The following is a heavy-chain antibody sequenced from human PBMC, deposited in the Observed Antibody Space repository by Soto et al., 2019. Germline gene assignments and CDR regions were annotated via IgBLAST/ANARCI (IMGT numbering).Heavy chain of an antibody. CDR3: ARLEGLATISYYFDS. V-gene: IGHV4-39*01. CDR2: IYYRGNT. D-gene: IGHD3-9*01. CDR1: GDSINSDNYY. J-gene: IGHJ4*02. Sequence: QLQLQESGPGLVKPSETLSLTCSVSGDSINSDNYYWGWIRQAPGKGLEWIGSIYYRGNTYYNPSLKTRVTISLDKSKCQFSLKLNSVIAADSAVYFCARLEGLATISYYFDSWGQGTLVTVSS.